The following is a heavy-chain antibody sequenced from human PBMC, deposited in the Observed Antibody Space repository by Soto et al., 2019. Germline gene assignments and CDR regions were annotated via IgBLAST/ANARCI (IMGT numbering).Heavy chain of an antibody. CDR2: IVVGSGNT. J-gene: IGHJ6*02. V-gene: IGHV1-58*01. D-gene: IGHD1-7*01. Sequence: SVKVSCKASGCTFTSSAVQWVRQARGQRLEWIGWIVVGSGNTNYAQKFQERVTITRDMSTSTAYMELSSLRSEDTAVYYCAAEGGQLQGNYYYYGMDVWGQGTTVTVSS. CDR3: AAEGGQLQGNYYYYGMDV. CDR1: GCTFTSSA.